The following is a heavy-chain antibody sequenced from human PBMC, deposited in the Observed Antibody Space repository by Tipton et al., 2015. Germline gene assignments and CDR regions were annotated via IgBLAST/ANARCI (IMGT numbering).Heavy chain of an antibody. CDR1: GFSFDDYA. CDR3: ARDVGPIAVTGTRYFDL. V-gene: IGHV3-9*01. CDR2: ISWNSGSI. D-gene: IGHD6-19*01. Sequence: RSLRLSCAASGFSFDDYAMHWVRQGPGKGLEWVSGISWNSGSIGYGDSVKGRFTISRDNAKNSLYLQMNSLRAEDTAVYYCARDVGPIAVTGTRYFDLWGRGTLVTVSS. J-gene: IGHJ2*01.